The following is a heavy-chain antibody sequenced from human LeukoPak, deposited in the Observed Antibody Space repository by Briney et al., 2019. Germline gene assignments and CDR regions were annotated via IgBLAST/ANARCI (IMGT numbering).Heavy chain of an antibody. CDR1: GYSISSGYY. D-gene: IGHD7-27*01. J-gene: IGHJ4*02. CDR3: ARDEDGAPGY. Sequence: PSETLSLTCTVSGYSISSGYYWDWIRQPPGKGLEWIGFIYTSGSTNYNPSLKSRVTMSVDTSKNQFSLKLSSVTAADTAVYYCARDEDGAPGYWGQGTLVTVSS. V-gene: IGHV4-38-2*02. CDR2: IYTSGST.